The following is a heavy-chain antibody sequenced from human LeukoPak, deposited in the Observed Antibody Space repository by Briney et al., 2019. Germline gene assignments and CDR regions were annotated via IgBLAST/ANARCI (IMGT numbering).Heavy chain of an antibody. V-gene: IGHV5-51*01. Sequence: GESLKISCKGSGYSFSTYWIGWVRQMPGKGLEWMGIISPGDSDTRYSPSFQGQVTMTADKSIGTAYLQWSSLKASDTAMYYCARQGLGGGDGSGAFDIWGQGTMVTVSS. CDR1: GYSFSTYW. D-gene: IGHD2-21*02. CDR2: ISPGDSDT. CDR3: ARQGLGGGDGSGAFDI. J-gene: IGHJ3*02.